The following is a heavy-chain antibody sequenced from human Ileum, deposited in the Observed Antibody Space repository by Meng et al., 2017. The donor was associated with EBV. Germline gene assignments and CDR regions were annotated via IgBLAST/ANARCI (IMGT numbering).Heavy chain of an antibody. CDR1: KFTFKNYG. D-gene: IGHD3-10*01. V-gene: IGHV3-33*01. CDR3: ARDIRSWYFDL. Sequence: QVQVGECGGGVVQPGRSLRLSCAASKFTFKNYGMHWVRQAPGKGLEWVAVIWYDGSNKYYADSVRGRFTVTRDNSKNTLYLQMDSLRAEDTAVYYCARDIRSWYFDLWGRGTLVTVSS. J-gene: IGHJ2*01. CDR2: IWYDGSNK.